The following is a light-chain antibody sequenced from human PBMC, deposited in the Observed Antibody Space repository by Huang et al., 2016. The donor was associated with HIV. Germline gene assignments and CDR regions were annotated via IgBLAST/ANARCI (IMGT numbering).Light chain of an antibody. Sequence: DIVMTQSPATLSVSLGERVTLSCRASQNVNRNVAWYQHKPGQVPRLVIHGASTRATGVSDSFRGSGSGTEFTLTISSLQAEDFALYYCQQYNNWPPWTFGQGTKLEIK. CDR1: QNVNRN. CDR2: GAS. V-gene: IGKV3-15*01. J-gene: IGKJ1*01. CDR3: QQYNNWPPWT.